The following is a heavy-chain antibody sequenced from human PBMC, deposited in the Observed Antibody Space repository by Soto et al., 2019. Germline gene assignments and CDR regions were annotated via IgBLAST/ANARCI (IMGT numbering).Heavy chain of an antibody. J-gene: IGHJ5*02. V-gene: IGHV3-23*01. CDR3: AKAPYMIAGIERGGS. D-gene: IGHD3-22*01. CDR1: GFTFSSYA. CDR2: ISGSGGST. Sequence: GGSLRLSCAASGFTFSSYAMSWVRQAPGKGLEWVSAISGSGGSTYYADSVKGRFTISRDNSKNTLYLQMNSLRAEDTAVYCCAKAPYMIAGIERGGSWGQGTLVTVSS.